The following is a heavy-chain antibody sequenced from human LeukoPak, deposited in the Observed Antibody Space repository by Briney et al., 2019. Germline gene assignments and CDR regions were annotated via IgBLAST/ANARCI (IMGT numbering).Heavy chain of an antibody. CDR3: ARDSSSWSSAGWFDP. D-gene: IGHD6-13*01. J-gene: IGHJ5*02. CDR2: IYYSGST. V-gene: IGHV4-31*03. CDR1: GGSISSGGYY. Sequence: SETLSLTCTVSGGSISSGGYYWSWLRQHPGKGLEWIGYIYYSGSTYYNPSLKSRVTISVDTSKNQFSLKLSSVTAADTAVYYCARDSSSWSSAGWFDPWGQGTLVTVSS.